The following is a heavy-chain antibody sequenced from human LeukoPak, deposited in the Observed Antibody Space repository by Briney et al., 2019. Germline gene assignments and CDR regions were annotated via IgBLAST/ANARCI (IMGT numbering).Heavy chain of an antibody. V-gene: IGHV3-30*03. CDR2: ISYDGSNK. J-gene: IGHJ4*02. CDR1: GFTFSSYG. D-gene: IGHD1-14*01. CDR3: VRDGGAGFDY. Sequence: GRSLRLSCAASGFTFSSYGMHWVRQAPGKGLEWVAVISYDGSNKYYADSVKGRFTISRDDSKNTLYLQMDSLRAEDTAVYCCVRDGGAGFDYWGQGTLVTVSS.